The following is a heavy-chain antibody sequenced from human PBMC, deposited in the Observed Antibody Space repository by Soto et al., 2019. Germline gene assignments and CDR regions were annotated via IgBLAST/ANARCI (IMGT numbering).Heavy chain of an antibody. Sequence: QVQLVQSGAEVKKPGASVKVSCKASGYSFNNYGINWVRQAPGQGPEWMGWISAYNGDTYYTQGLQGRVTMTTDTSTSTAYMELRSLRADDTAVYYGARDPRGRQLGGTVFHLWGRGTLVTVSS. CDR1: GYSFNNYG. D-gene: IGHD1-1*01. V-gene: IGHV1-18*01. J-gene: IGHJ2*01. CDR2: ISAYNGDT. CDR3: ARDPRGRQLGGTVFHL.